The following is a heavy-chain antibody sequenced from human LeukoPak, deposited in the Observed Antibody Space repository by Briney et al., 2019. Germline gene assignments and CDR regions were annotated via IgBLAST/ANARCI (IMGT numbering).Heavy chain of an antibody. CDR1: GGSISSSSYY. CDR2: IYCSGST. CDR3: ARGMGFDP. Sequence: PSETLSLTCTVSGGSISSSSYYWVWIRQPPGKGLEWIGSIYCSGSTYYNPSLKRRATISVDTSKNQFSLKLSSVTAAETAVYYCARGMGFDPWGQGTLVTVSS. D-gene: IGHD5-24*01. J-gene: IGHJ5*02. V-gene: IGHV4-39*01.